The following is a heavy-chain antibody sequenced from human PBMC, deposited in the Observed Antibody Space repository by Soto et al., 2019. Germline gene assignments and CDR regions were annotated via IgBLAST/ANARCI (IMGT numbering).Heavy chain of an antibody. CDR2: INHSGST. J-gene: IGHJ6*03. CDR1: GGSFSGYY. CDR3: ARGGMYSNYRLYYYYMDV. D-gene: IGHD4-4*01. V-gene: IGHV4-34*01. Sequence: SETLSLTCAVYGGSFSGYYWSWIRQPPGKGLEWIGEINHSGSTNYNPSLKSRVTISVDTSKNQFSLKLSSVTAADTAVYYCARGGMYSNYRLYYYYMDVWGKGTTVTVSS.